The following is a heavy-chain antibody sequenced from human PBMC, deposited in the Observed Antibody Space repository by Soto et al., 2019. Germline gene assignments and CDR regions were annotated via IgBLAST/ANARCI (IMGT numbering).Heavy chain of an antibody. Sequence: SETLSLTCTVSGGSISSYYWSWIRQPPGKGLEWIGYIYYSGSTNYNPSLKSRVTISVDTSKNQFSLKLSSVTAADTAVYYCAREIGEVGATRYYYYGMDVWGQGTTVTVSS. CDR1: GGSISSYY. V-gene: IGHV4-59*01. J-gene: IGHJ6*02. CDR3: AREIGEVGATRYYYYGMDV. D-gene: IGHD1-26*01. CDR2: IYYSGST.